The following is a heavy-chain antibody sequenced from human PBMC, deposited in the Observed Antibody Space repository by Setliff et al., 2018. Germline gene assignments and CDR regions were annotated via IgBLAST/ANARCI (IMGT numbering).Heavy chain of an antibody. J-gene: IGHJ5*02. D-gene: IGHD1-1*01. CDR3: ARDVWGAGTGWFDP. CDR2: IYTGGST. Sequence: SETLSLTCIVSGVSVSRHYWSWIRQPPGKTLEWIGYIYTGGSTTYNPSLKSRVTLSLDTSKNHLSLNLTSVTAADTAVYYCARDVWGAGTGWFDPWGLGILVTVCS. CDR1: GVSVSRHY. V-gene: IGHV4-4*08.